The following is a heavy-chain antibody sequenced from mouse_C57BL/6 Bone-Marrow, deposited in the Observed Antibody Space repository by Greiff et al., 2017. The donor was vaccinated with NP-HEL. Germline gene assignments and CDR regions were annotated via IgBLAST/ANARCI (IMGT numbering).Heavy chain of an antibody. V-gene: IGHV1-64*01. CDR1: GYTFTSYW. D-gene: IGHD2-2*01. CDR3: ARGLLWLRRRDYYAMDY. J-gene: IGHJ4*01. Sequence: VQLQQSGAELVKPGASVKLSCKASGYTFTSYWMHWVKQRPGQGLEWIGMIHPNSGSTNYNEKFKSKATLTVDKSSSTAYMQLSSLTSEYSAVYYCARGLLWLRRRDYYAMDYWGQGTSVTVSS. CDR2: IHPNSGST.